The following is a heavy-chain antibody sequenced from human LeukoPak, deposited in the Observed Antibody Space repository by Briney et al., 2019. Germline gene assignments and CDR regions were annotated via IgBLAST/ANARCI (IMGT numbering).Heavy chain of an antibody. V-gene: IGHV3-66*01. D-gene: IGHD4-23*01. CDR2: IYSGDST. CDR3: ARDPTVVTPQYYFDY. Sequence: QPGGSLRLSCAASGFTVSSNYMSWVRQAPGKGLEWVSVIYSGDSTYYADSVKGRFTISRDNSKNTLYLQMNSLRAEDTAVYYCARDPTVVTPQYYFDYWGQGTLVTVSS. CDR1: GFTVSSNY. J-gene: IGHJ4*02.